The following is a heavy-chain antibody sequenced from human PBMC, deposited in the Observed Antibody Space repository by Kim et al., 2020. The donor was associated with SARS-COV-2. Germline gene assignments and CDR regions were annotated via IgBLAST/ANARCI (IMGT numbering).Heavy chain of an antibody. J-gene: IGHJ6*02. D-gene: IGHD2-2*02. CDR2: ISWNSGGI. Sequence: GGSLRLSCAASGFTFGDYAMHWVRQAPGKGLEWVSGISWNSGGIYYADSVKGRFTISRDNVKNSLHLQLNSLRAEYTALYYCAKCTRERGPDTISYYGMDVWGQGTTVTVSS. CDR3: AKCTRERGPDTISYYGMDV. V-gene: IGHV3-9*01. CDR1: GFTFGDYA.